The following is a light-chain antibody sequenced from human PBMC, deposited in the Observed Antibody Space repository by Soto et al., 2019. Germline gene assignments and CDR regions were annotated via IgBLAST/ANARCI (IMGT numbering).Light chain of an antibody. CDR2: EVT. CDR3: SSYGGTNNYVV. J-gene: IGLJ2*01. CDR1: NKEFGAYNY. V-gene: IGLV2-8*01. Sequence: QSDLNRAASACGSPWQSVPITYKGKNKEFGAYNYVSWYQQHPGKSPKLMIYEVTKRPSGVPDRFSGSKSGNTASLTVSGLQAEDEADYYCSSYGGTNNYVVFGGGTKVTVL.